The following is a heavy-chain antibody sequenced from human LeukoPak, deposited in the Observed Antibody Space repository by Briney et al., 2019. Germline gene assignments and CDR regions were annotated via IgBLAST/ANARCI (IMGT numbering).Heavy chain of an antibody. V-gene: IGHV3-48*02. Sequence: PGGSLRLSCAASGFTFSSYSMNWVRQAPGKGLEWVSYISGSSTKIYYAESVKGRFTVSRDNAKSSLSLQMNNLRDEDTAVYYCARPTYFYGSVDAFDIWGQGTMVTVSS. CDR1: GFTFSSYS. J-gene: IGHJ3*02. CDR2: ISGSSTKI. CDR3: ARPTYFYGSVDAFDI. D-gene: IGHD3-22*01.